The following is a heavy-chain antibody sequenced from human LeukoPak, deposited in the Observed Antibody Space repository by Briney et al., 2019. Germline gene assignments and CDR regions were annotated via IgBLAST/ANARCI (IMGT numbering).Heavy chain of an antibody. J-gene: IGHJ4*01. CDR1: GFTFSSYA. CDR2: ISGSGGST. CDR3: AKDASGSYSPDY. D-gene: IGHD1-26*01. Sequence: GGSLRLSCAASGFTFSSYAMNWVRQAPGKGLEWVSVISGSGGSTYYADSVKGRFTISRDNSKNTLYLQMNSLRVEDTALYYCAKDASGSYSPDYWGQGTLVTVSA. V-gene: IGHV3-23*01.